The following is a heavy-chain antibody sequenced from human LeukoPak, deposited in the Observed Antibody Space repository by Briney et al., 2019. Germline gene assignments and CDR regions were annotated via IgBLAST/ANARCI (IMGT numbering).Heavy chain of an antibody. J-gene: IGHJ4*02. V-gene: IGHV3-9*01. CDR2: ISWNSGSI. CDR1: GFTFDDYA. D-gene: IGHD6-13*01. CDR3: AKAGSWYGSYYFDY. Sequence: SLKISCAASGFTFDDYAMHWVRQAPGKGLEWVSGISWNSGSIGYADSVKGRFTISRDNAKNSLYLQMNSLRAEDTALYYCAKAGSWYGSYYFDYWGQGTLVTVSS.